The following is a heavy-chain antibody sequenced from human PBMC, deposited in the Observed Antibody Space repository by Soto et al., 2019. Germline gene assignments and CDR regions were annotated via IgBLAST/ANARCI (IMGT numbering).Heavy chain of an antibody. J-gene: IGHJ4*02. CDR1: GFTFSNYA. CDR3: AKARRYSGSYGFDY. Sequence: EVQLLESGGGLVQPGGSLRLSCAASGFTFSNYAMSWVRQAPGKGLEWVSGISGSGDTTYADSVKGRLTISRDNSKNTVHLQMNSLRAEDTAVYYCAKARRYSGSYGFDYWGQGTLVTVSS. CDR2: ISGSGDTT. V-gene: IGHV3-23*01. D-gene: IGHD1-26*01.